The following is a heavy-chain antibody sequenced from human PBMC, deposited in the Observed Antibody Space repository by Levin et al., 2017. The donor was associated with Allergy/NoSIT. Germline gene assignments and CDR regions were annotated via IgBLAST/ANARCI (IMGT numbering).Heavy chain of an antibody. CDR1: GFTFDDYA. Sequence: GGSLRLSCAVSGFTFDDYAMHWVRQAPGKGLEWVSGISWNSGSIAYADPVKGRFTISSDNAKNSLYLQMNSLRAEDTAFYYCAKTSSSSWYIDYWGQGTLVTVSS. CDR3: AKTSSSSWYIDY. D-gene: IGHD6-13*01. V-gene: IGHV3-9*01. J-gene: IGHJ4*02. CDR2: ISWNSGSI.